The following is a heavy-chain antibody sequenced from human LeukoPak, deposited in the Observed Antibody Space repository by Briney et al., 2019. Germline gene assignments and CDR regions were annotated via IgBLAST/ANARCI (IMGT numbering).Heavy chain of an antibody. CDR1: GFTFTSSA. D-gene: IGHD3-10*01. CDR3: AITMVRGVNFDY. CDR2: IVVGSGNT. J-gene: IGHJ4*02. Sequence: ATVKVSCKASGFTFTSSAMQWVRQARGQRLEWIGWIVVGSGNTNYAQKFQERVTITRDMSTSTAYMELSSLRSEDTAVYYCAITMVRGVNFDYWGQGTLVTVSS. V-gene: IGHV1-58*02.